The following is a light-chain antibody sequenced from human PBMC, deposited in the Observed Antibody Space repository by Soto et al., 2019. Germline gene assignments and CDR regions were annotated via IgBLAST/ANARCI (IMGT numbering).Light chain of an antibody. CDR1: NIVSKS. Sequence: SYELTQPPSVSVAPGKTATITCGGNNIVSKSVHWYQQKPGQAPVLVIYYDSDRPSGIPERFSGSNSGNTATLTISRVEAGDEADYYCQVWDSTTDLHVFGPGTKLTV. J-gene: IGLJ1*01. V-gene: IGLV3-21*01. CDR3: QVWDSTTDLHV. CDR2: YDS.